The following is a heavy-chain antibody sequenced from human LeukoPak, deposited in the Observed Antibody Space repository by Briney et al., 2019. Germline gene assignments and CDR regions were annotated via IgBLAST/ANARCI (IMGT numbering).Heavy chain of an antibody. CDR3: ARDADVTTRRYYYYYYGMDV. Sequence: GGSLRLSCAASGFTFSSYWMSWVRQAPGEGLEWVAKINQDGTEKAYVDSVRGRFTISRDNAKNSLFLQMNSLRAEDTAVYYCARDADVTTRRYYYYYYGMDVWGQGTTVTVSS. CDR1: GFTFSSYW. V-gene: IGHV3-7*01. CDR2: INQDGTEK. D-gene: IGHD4-11*01. J-gene: IGHJ6*02.